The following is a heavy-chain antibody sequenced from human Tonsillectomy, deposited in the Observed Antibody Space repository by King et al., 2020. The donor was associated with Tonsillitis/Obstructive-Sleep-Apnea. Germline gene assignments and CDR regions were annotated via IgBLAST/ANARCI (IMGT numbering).Heavy chain of an antibody. V-gene: IGHV3-21*01. J-gene: IGHJ6*02. D-gene: IGHD2-2*02. Sequence: VQLVESGGGLVKPGGSLRLSCAASGFSFSSYSMNWVRQSPGERLEWVSSISSSSSYIYYADSVKGRFTISRDNAKNSLYLQMNSLRAEDTAVYYCAREKYCSSTSCYNYGMDVWGQGTTFTVSS. CDR1: GFSFSSYS. CDR3: AREKYCSSTSCYNYGMDV. CDR2: ISSSSSYI.